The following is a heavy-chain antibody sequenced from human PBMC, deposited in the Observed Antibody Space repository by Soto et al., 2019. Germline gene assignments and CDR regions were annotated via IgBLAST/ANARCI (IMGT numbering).Heavy chain of an antibody. Sequence: GGSLRLSCAASAFTFSNYAMNWVRQAPGKGLEWVSVISGSGGSASYADSVQGRFTISRDKSKNTLYLQMNSLRAEDTAIYYCVREDSAWDSRGSFDFWGRGTMVTVSS. J-gene: IGHJ3*01. D-gene: IGHD6-19*01. CDR3: VREDSAWDSRGSFDF. CDR1: AFTFSNYA. V-gene: IGHV3-23*01. CDR2: ISGSGGSA.